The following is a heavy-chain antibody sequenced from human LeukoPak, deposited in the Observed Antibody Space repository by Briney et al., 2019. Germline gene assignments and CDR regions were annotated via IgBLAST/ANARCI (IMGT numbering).Heavy chain of an antibody. CDR1: GASIRSSSYY. D-gene: IGHD5-24*01. V-gene: IGHV4-61*05. CDR2: IYYSGST. CDR3: ARRQPTEMATMAFDY. Sequence: SEILSLTCTVSGASIRSSSYYWSWIRQPPGKGLEWIGYIYYSGSTNYNPSLKSRVTISVDTSKNQFSLKLSSVTAADTAVYYCARRQPTEMATMAFDYWGQGTLVTVSS. J-gene: IGHJ4*02.